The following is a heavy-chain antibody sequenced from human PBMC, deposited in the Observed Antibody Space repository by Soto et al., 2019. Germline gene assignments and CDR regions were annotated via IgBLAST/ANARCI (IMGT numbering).Heavy chain of an antibody. CDR3: AKDGYSSGWLFDP. CDR2: ISYDGSNK. CDR1: GFTFSSYG. V-gene: IGHV3-30*18. Sequence: PGGSLRLSCAASGFTFSSYGMHWVRQAPGKGLEWVAVISYDGSNKYYADSVKGRFTISRDNSKNTLYLQMNSLRAEDTAVYYCAKDGYSSGWLFDPWGQGTLVTVSS. D-gene: IGHD6-19*01. J-gene: IGHJ5*02.